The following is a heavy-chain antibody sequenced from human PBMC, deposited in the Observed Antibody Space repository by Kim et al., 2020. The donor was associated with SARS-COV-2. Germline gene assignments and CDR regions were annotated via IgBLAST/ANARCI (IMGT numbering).Heavy chain of an antibody. D-gene: IGHD6-13*01. CDR3: ARGDSSSWYLDF. CDR2: ISKDGKNT. J-gene: IGHJ4*02. Sequence: GGSLRLSCAASGFTFSNYAVHWVRQAPGKGLEWVSVISKDGKNTYYGDSVKGRFTISRDNSKNTLYLQINSLRIEDTAVYFCARGDSSSWYLDFWGQGTLVTVSS. CDR1: GFTFSNYA. V-gene: IGHV3-30*04.